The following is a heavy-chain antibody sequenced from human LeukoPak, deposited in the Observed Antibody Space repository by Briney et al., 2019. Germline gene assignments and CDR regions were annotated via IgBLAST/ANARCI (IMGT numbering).Heavy chain of an antibody. D-gene: IGHD3-10*01. CDR2: IYSGGST. CDR3: AREYYPNYGMDV. V-gene: IGHV3-66*01. CDR1: GFAVSSNY. Sequence: GGSLRLSCAASGFAVSSNYMSWVRQAPGKGLEWVSVIYSGGSTYYADSVKGRFTISRDNSKNTLYLQMNSLRAEDTAVYYCAREYYPNYGMDVWGQGTTVIVSS. J-gene: IGHJ6*02.